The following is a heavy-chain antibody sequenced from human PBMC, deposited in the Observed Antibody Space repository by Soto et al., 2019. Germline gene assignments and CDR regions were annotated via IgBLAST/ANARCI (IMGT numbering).Heavy chain of an antibody. V-gene: IGHV3-48*01. CDR1: GFTFSSYS. Sequence: GSLRLSCAASGFTFSSYSMNWVRQAPGKGLEWVSYISSSSSTIYYADSVKGRFTISRDNAKNSLYLQMNSLRAEDTAVYYCARDLSYSSGWLPDYWGQGTLVTVSS. CDR3: ARDLSYSSGWLPDY. CDR2: ISSSSSTI. D-gene: IGHD6-19*01. J-gene: IGHJ4*02.